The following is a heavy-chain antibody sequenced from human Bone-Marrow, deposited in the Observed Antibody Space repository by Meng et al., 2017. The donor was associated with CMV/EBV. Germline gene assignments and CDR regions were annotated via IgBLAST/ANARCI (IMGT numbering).Heavy chain of an antibody. CDR3: ARAQAVAGRFCVY. V-gene: IGHV4-34*01. D-gene: IGHD6-19*01. CDR1: GGSFSGYY. CDR2: INHSGST. J-gene: IGHJ4*02. Sequence: QVPLPAWCGGRLNPSETLSLTCAVYGGSFSGYYWSWIRQPPGKGLEWIGEINHSGSTNYNPSLKNRVTISVDTSKNQFSLKLSSVTAADTAVYYCARAQAVAGRFCVYWGQGTLVTVSS.